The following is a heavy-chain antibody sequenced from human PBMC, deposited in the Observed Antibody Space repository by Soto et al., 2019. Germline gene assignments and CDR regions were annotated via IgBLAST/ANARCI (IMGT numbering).Heavy chain of an antibody. Sequence: SETLSLTCSVSGGSISGGDYYWSWIRQPPGKCLEWIGYMFYVGATYYNPSLKSRVTISVDTSKNQFSLKLSSVTAADTAVYHCARVXRFCSSPSCRGRNWFDPWGQGTLVTVSS. CDR2: MFYVGAT. D-gene: IGHD2-2*01. J-gene: IGHJ5*02. V-gene: IGHV4-30-4*01. CDR1: GGSISGGDYY. CDR3: ARVXRFCSSPSCRGRNWFDP.